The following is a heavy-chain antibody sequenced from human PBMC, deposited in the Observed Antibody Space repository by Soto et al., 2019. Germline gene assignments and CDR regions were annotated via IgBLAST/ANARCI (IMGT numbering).Heavy chain of an antibody. J-gene: IGHJ5*02. CDR2: INPNGGST. Sequence: ASVKVSCKAPGATFTSYYMHWVRQAPGHGLEWMGVINPNGGSTRFAQKFQGRITMTRDTSTSTVYMELRGLTSEDTAVYYCGRSSGGVYGIIRDGTNWFAPWGQGTLVTVSS. D-gene: IGHD3-16*01. V-gene: IGHV1-46*01. CDR3: GRSSGGVYGIIRDGTNWFAP. CDR1: GATFTSYY.